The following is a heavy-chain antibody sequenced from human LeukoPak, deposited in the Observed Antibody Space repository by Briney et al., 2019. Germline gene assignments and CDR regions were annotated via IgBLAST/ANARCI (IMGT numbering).Heavy chain of an antibody. V-gene: IGHV3-53*01. Sequence: GGTLRLSCAVSGFTVSSNYMSWVRQAPGKGLEWVSATYNGGSTYYAHSVKGRFTISSDNSKNTLYLQMNSLKAADTAIYYCAIAQDYCSGSSCYGYFQYWGQGTLVTVSS. CDR1: GFTVSSNY. J-gene: IGHJ1*01. CDR2: TYNGGST. D-gene: IGHD2-15*01. CDR3: AIAQDYCSGSSCYGYFQY.